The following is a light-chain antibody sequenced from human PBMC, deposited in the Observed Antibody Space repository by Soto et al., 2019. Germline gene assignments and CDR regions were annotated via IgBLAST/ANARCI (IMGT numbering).Light chain of an antibody. CDR2: GAS. V-gene: IGKV3-20*01. Sequence: EIVLTQSPGTLSLSPGERATLSCRASQSVSSSYLAWYQQKPGQAPRLLIYGASSRATGIPDRFSGSGSGTDFTLTISRLEPEDFAVYYCQQYGSSLLTFGRGTMVDIK. CDR3: QQYGSSLLT. CDR1: QSVSSSY. J-gene: IGKJ4*01.